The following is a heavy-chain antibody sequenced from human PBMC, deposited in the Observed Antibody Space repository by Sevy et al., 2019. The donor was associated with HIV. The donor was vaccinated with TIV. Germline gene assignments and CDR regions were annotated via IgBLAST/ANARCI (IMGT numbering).Heavy chain of an antibody. V-gene: IGHV3-7*01. CDR1: GFTFSSYW. D-gene: IGHD3-10*01. Sequence: GGSLRLSCAASGFTFSSYWMSWVRQAPGKGLEWVANIKQDGSQKYYVDSVKGRFTISRDNAKNSLYLQMNSLRAEDTAVVYCARVLLWFGEILYYYYGMDVWGQGTTVTVSS. CDR2: IKQDGSQK. CDR3: ARVLLWFGEILYYYYGMDV. J-gene: IGHJ6*02.